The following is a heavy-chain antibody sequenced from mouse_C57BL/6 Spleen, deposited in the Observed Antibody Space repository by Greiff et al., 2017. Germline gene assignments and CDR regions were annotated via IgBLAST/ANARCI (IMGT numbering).Heavy chain of an antibody. CDR2: ISSGGDYI. V-gene: IGHV5-9-1*02. Sequence: EVKLEESGEGLVKPGGSLKLSCAASGFTFSSYAMAWVRQTPEKRLEWVAYISSGGDYIYYADTVKGRFTISRDNARNTLYLQMSSLKSEDTAMYYCTREGGYFDYWGQGTTLTVSS. CDR3: TREGGYFDY. CDR1: GFTFSSYA. J-gene: IGHJ2*01.